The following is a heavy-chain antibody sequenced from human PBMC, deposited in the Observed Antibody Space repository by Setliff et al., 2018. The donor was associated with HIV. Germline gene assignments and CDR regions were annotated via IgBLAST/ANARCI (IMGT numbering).Heavy chain of an antibody. CDR3: VTGVGTSSVDY. V-gene: IGHV3-15*01. CDR2: IKTKTQRGTT. D-gene: IGHD3-22*01. Sequence: GSLRLSCAASGFTFSNSWMTWVRQAPGKGLGWVGRIKTKTQRGTTDYAAPAKGRFIISRDDSKNTLYLQMNSLRSEDTAVYYCVTGVGTSSVDYWGQGTMVTVSS. J-gene: IGHJ4*02. CDR1: GFTFSNSW.